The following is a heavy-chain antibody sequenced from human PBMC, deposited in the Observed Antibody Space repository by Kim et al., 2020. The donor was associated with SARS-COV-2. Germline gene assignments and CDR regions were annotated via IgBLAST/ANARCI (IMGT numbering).Heavy chain of an antibody. J-gene: IGHJ3*02. Sequence: SPSFQGQVTISADKSISTAYLQWSSLKASDTAMYYCARTITMIEDDAFDIWGQGTMVTVSS. V-gene: IGHV5-51*01. CDR3: ARTITMIEDDAFDI. D-gene: IGHD3-22*01.